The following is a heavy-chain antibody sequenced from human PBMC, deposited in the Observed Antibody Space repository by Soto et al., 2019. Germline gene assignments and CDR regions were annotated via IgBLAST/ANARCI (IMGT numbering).Heavy chain of an antibody. V-gene: IGHV3-30-3*01. Sequence: SCAASGFTFSSYAMHWVRQAPGKGLEWVAVISYDGSNKYYADSVKGRFTISRDNSKNTLYLQMNSLRAEDTAVYYCARGFPRYSSGWYSYYYYYGMDVWGQGTTVTVSS. CDR2: ISYDGSNK. CDR3: ARGFPRYSSGWYSYYYYYGMDV. J-gene: IGHJ6*02. D-gene: IGHD6-19*01. CDR1: GFTFSSYA.